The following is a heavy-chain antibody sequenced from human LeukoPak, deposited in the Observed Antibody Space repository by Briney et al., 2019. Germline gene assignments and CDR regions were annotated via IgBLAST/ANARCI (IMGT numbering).Heavy chain of an antibody. J-gene: IGHJ4*02. D-gene: IGHD2-15*01. CDR1: GYSFTTYW. V-gene: IGHV5-51*01. CDR2: IYPGDSDT. Sequence: GESLKISCKGSGYSFTTYWIGWVRQMPGKGLEWMGIIYPGDSDTRYSPSFQGQVTISADTSIGTAYLQWSSLKASDTAMYYCARARYCSGGSCYAEYWGQGTLVTVSS. CDR3: ARARYCSGGSCYAEY.